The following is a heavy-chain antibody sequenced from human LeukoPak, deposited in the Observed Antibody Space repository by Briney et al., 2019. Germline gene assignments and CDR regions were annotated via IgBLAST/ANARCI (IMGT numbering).Heavy chain of an antibody. D-gene: IGHD3-3*01. J-gene: IGHJ4*02. V-gene: IGHV3-30-3*01. CDR1: GFTFSSYA. Sequence: GGSLRLSCAASGFTFSSYAMHWVRQAPGKGLEWVAVISYDGSNKYYADSVKGRFTISRDNSKNTLYLQMNSLRAEDTAVYYCARGGFLEWLSGYYFDYWGQGTLVTVSS. CDR3: ARGGFLEWLSGYYFDY. CDR2: ISYDGSNK.